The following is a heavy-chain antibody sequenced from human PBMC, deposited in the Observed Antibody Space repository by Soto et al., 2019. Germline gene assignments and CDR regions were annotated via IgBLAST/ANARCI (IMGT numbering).Heavy chain of an antibody. Sequence: QVQLQESGPGLVKPSQTLSLTCTVSGGSISCGDYYWSWIRQPPGKGLEWIGYIYHSGTTYYNPSLKSRLTISVDTSKHQFSLKLSSVTAADTAVYHCARGGGTSMTTLDAFDIWGQGTMVTVSS. V-gene: IGHV4-30-4*01. D-gene: IGHD3-16*01. J-gene: IGHJ3*02. CDR1: GGSISCGDYY. CDR2: IYHSGTT. CDR3: ARGGGTSMTTLDAFDI.